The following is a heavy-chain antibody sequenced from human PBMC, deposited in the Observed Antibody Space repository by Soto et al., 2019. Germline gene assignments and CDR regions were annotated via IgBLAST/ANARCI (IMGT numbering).Heavy chain of an antibody. Sequence: GGSLRLSCAASGISFNGFGMHWVRQAPGKGLEWVAVIRYDGSNIYYADSVKGRFTISRDNSKNTLYLQMNSLRAEDTAVYYCAGDGYSYGPQYFDYWGQGTLVTVSS. CDR1: GISFNGFG. J-gene: IGHJ4*02. V-gene: IGHV3-30*02. CDR3: AGDGYSYGPQYFDY. CDR2: IRYDGSNI. D-gene: IGHD5-18*01.